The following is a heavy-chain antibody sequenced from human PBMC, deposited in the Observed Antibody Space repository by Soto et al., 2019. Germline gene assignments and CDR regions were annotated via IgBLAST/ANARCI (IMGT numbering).Heavy chain of an antibody. Sequence: PGGSLRLSCAASGFAFSSYAMSWVRQAPGKGLEWVSALSGSGGSTYYADSVKGRFTISRDNSKNTLYLQMNSLRAEDTAVYYCVKGHYYDSSGYRNWFDTWGQGILVTVSS. J-gene: IGHJ5*02. D-gene: IGHD3-22*01. CDR1: GFAFSSYA. CDR3: VKGHYYDSSGYRNWFDT. V-gene: IGHV3-23*01. CDR2: LSGSGGST.